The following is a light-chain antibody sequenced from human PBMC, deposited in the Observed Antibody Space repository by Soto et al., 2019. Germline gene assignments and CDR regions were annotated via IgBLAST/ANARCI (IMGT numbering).Light chain of an antibody. CDR3: PHLNYDPLS. J-gene: IGKJ4*01. CDR1: QSISSA. CDR2: TAS. V-gene: IGKV1-9*01. Sequence: QLTQSLYALCASVGGSRTIKNRTSQSISSALAWYQQKPGIAPKLLNYTASTLQSGVPSRFSGSGSWTDFTITIYRLRPRYLATYCSPHLNYDPLSFAAGTKVDIK.